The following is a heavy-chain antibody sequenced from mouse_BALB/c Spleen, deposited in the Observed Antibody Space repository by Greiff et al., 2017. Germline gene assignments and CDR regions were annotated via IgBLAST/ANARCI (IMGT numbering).Heavy chain of an antibody. CDR3: ARSKFGTSWFAY. CDR1: GFNIKDTY. J-gene: IGHJ3*01. Sequence: VQLQQSGAELVKPGASVKLSCTASGFNIKDTYMHWVKQRPEQGLEWIGRIEPANGNTKYDPKFQGKATITADTSSNTAYLQLSSLTSEDTAVYYCARSKFGTSWFAYWGQGTLGTVSA. CDR2: IEPANGNT. D-gene: IGHD2-10*02. V-gene: IGHV14-3*02.